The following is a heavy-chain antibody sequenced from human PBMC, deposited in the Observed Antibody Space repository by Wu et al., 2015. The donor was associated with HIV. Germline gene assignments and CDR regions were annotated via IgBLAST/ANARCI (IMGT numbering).Heavy chain of an antibody. J-gene: IGHJ5*02. CDR1: GYTFTSYD. D-gene: IGHD6-13*01. CDR2: MNPNSGNT. Sequence: QVQLVQSGAEVKKPGASVKVSCKASGYTFTSYDINWVRQATGQGLEWMGWMNPNSGNTGYAQKFQGRVTITRNTSISTAYMELSSLRSEDTAVYYCARGPHSWLYNWFRPRGAREPLVHRLL. CDR3: ARGPHSWLYNWFRPR. V-gene: IGHV1-8*03.